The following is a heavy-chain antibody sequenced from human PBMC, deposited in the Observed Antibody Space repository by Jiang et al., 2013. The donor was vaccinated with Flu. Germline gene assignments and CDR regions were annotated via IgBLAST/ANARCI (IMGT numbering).Heavy chain of an antibody. CDR3: ARDTGHCSGGSCSSYHANFDY. D-gene: IGHD2-15*01. V-gene: IGHV3-21*01. CDR2: ISSSSSYI. Sequence: LEWVSSISSSSSYIYYADSVKGRFTISRDNAKNSLYLQMNSLRAEDTAVYYCARDTGHCSGGSCSSYHANFDYWGQGTLVTVSS. J-gene: IGHJ4*02.